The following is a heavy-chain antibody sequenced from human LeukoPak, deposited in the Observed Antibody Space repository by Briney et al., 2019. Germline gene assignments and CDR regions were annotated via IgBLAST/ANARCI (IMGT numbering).Heavy chain of an antibody. CDR2: ISTYSGET. V-gene: IGHV1-18*01. D-gene: IGHD3-10*01. Sequence: ASVKVSCKTSGYTFTSFGLSWVRQAPGQGLEWMGWISTYSGETNYAQKLQGRVTMTTDTSTSTAYMELRSLRSNDTAVYYCARFRAGVGEPYGDYWGQGTLVTVSS. CDR3: ARFRAGVGEPYGDY. J-gene: IGHJ4*02. CDR1: GYTFTSFG.